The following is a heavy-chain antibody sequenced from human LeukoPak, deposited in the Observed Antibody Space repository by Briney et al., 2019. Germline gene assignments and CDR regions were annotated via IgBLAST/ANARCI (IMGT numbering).Heavy chain of an antibody. D-gene: IGHD6-19*01. CDR2: ISSSGSTI. Sequence: PGGSLRLSCAASGFTFSSYEMNWVRQAPGKGLGWVSDISSSGSTIYYADSVKGRFTISRDNAKKSLYLQMNSLRAEDTAVYYCARGSSGWYDPFDYWGQGTLVTVSS. J-gene: IGHJ4*02. V-gene: IGHV3-48*03. CDR1: GFTFSSYE. CDR3: ARGSSGWYDPFDY.